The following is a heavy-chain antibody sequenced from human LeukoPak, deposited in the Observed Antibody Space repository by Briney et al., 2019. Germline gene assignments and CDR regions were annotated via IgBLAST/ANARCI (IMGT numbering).Heavy chain of an antibody. V-gene: IGHV3-30-3*01. Sequence: PGGSLRLSCPASGSTFSNYAMHWVRQAPGKGLEWVAVVSYDGYKKYYRDSVKGRFTVSRDNSKNTLYLRMNSLRVEDTAVHYCASDDYGWGRGTLVTVSS. CDR1: GSTFSNYA. CDR3: ASDDYG. J-gene: IGHJ4*02. D-gene: IGHD5-12*01. CDR2: VSYDGYKK.